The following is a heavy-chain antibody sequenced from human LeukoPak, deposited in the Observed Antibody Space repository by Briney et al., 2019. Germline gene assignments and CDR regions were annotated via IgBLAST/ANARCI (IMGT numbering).Heavy chain of an antibody. Sequence: ASVKVSCKASGYTFTSYAMHWVRQAPGQRLEWMGWINAGNGNTKYSQKFQGRVTITRDTSASTAYMELSSLRSEDTAVYYCARAGGGVRDSSYFDYWGQGTPVTVSS. CDR1: GYTFTSYA. V-gene: IGHV1-3*01. CDR2: INAGNGNT. D-gene: IGHD3-22*01. J-gene: IGHJ4*02. CDR3: ARAGGGVRDSSYFDY.